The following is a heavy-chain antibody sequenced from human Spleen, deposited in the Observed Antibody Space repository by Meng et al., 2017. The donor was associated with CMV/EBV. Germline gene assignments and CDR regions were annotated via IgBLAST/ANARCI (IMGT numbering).Heavy chain of an antibody. CDR3: ARLPAAYSGYDYYYGMDV. J-gene: IGHJ6*02. Sequence: SETLSLTCAVYGGSFSAYYWSWIRQPPGKGLEWIGEINHSGSTNYNPSLKSRVTISVDTSKNLFSLKLSSVTAADTAVYYCARLPAAYSGYDYYYGMDVWGQGTTVTVSS. D-gene: IGHD5-12*01. CDR1: GGSFSAYY. CDR2: INHSGST. V-gene: IGHV4-34*01.